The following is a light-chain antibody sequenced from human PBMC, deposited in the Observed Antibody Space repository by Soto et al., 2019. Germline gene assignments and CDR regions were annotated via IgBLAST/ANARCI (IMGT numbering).Light chain of an antibody. CDR3: QSYDDSLSVHYV. CDR1: GSNIGSTYD. CDR2: GNT. J-gene: IGLJ1*01. V-gene: IGLV1-40*01. Sequence: QSVLTQPPSVSGAPGQRGTISCTGSGSNIGSTYDVQWYQQLPGTAPKLLIHGNTNRPSGVPDRFSGSKSGTSASLAITGLQADDEADYYCQSYDDSLSVHYVFGTGTKVTVL.